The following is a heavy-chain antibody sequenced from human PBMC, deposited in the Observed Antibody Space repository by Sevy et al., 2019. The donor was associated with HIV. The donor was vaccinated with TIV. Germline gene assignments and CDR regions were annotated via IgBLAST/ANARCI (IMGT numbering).Heavy chain of an antibody. V-gene: IGHV1-24*01. CDR3: ATDPPSRRSGGSWRLGY. Sequence: ASVKVSCKVSGYTLTELSMHWVRQAPGKGLEWMGGFDPEDGETIYAQKFQGRVTMTEDTSTDTAYMELSSLRSEDTAVYYCATDPPSRRSGGSWRLGYWGQGTLVTVSS. CDR2: FDPEDGET. J-gene: IGHJ4*02. CDR1: GYTLTELS. D-gene: IGHD2-15*01.